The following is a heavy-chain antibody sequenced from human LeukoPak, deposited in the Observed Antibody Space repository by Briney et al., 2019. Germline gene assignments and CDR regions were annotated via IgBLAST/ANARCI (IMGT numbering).Heavy chain of an antibody. CDR2: ISSSGSTI. V-gene: IGHV3-11*04. CDR3: ATRTSFGGVINY. CDR1: GFTFSDYY. Sequence: GGSLRLSCAASGFTFSDYYMSWIRQAPGKGPEWVSYISSSGSTIYYADSVKGRFTISRDNAKNSLYLQMNSLRAEDTAVYYCATRTSFGGVINYWGQGTLVTVSS. D-gene: IGHD3-16*01. J-gene: IGHJ4*02.